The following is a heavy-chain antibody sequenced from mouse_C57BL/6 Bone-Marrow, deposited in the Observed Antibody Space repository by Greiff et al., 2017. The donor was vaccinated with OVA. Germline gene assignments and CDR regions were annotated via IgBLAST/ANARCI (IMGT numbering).Heavy chain of an antibody. CDR3: AKVDSSGYDY. Sequence: EVKLVESEAGLVQPGSSMKLSCTASGFTFSDYYMAWVRQVPEKGLEWVANINYDGSSTYYMDSLKSRFIISRDNAKNILYLQMSSLKSEDTAAYYCAKVDSSGYDYWGQGTALTVSS. V-gene: IGHV5-16*01. D-gene: IGHD3-2*02. J-gene: IGHJ2*01. CDR1: GFTFSDYY. CDR2: INYDGSST.